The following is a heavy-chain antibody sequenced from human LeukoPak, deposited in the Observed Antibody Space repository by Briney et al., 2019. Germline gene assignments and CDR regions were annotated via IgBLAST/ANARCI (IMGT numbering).Heavy chain of an antibody. CDR2: ISWNSGSI. V-gene: IGHV3-9*01. CDR3: AKDPSSHYFDY. J-gene: IGHJ4*02. Sequence: GGSLRLSCAASGFTFDDYAMHWVRQAPGKGLEWVSGISWNSGSIGYADSVKGRFTISRDNSKNTLYLQMNSLRAEDTAVYYCAKDPSSHYFDYWGQGTLVTVSS. CDR1: GFTFDDYA.